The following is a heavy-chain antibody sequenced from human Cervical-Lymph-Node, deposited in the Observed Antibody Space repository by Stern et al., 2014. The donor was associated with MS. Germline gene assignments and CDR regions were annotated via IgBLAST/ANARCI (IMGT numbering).Heavy chain of an antibody. Sequence: VQLLESGGGVVQPGRSLRLSCAASGFIFSQYGMHWVRRAPGKGLEWVTVISSDGSKTFYADSVKGRFTISRDNSKNMVWLQMNSLRTEDTAIYYCATFSFTSLVFDYWGQGTQVTVSS. J-gene: IGHJ4*02. V-gene: IGHV3-30*03. CDR1: GFIFSQYG. CDR2: ISSDGSKT. D-gene: IGHD3-16*01. CDR3: ATFSFTSLVFDY.